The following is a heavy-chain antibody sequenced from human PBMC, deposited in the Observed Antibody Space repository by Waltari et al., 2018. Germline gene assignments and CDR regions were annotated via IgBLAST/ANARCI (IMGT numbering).Heavy chain of an antibody. D-gene: IGHD2-15*01. J-gene: IGHJ4*02. CDR1: GYSLTYLS. Sequence: VQLIQSGAEVKKPGASVRLSCKVSGYSLTYLSIPWVRQPPGKGLEWMGGFDPERRDTTYAQRFKGRVTMTEDTSTDTAYMELRSLTSDDTAVFYCATDWGYCSDDSCYVGERGDYWGQGTLVTVSS. CDR3: ATDWGYCSDDSCYVGERGDY. CDR2: FDPERRDT. V-gene: IGHV1-24*01.